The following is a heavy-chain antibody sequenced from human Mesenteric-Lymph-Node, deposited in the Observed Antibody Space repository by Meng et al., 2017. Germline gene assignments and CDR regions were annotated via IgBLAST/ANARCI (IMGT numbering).Heavy chain of an antibody. D-gene: IGHD2-21*01. V-gene: IGHV4-30-4*01. Sequence: VQLQESGPGLVKPSQTLSLPFTVSGGSISSGDYYWSWIRQPPGKGLEWIGYIYNSGSTYYNPSLKSRVTISVDTSKNQFSLKLRFVTAADTAVYYCAREGRSHQVGVSVYWGQGTLVTVSS. CDR3: AREGRSHQVGVSVY. J-gene: IGHJ4*02. CDR1: GGSISSGDYY. CDR2: IYNSGST.